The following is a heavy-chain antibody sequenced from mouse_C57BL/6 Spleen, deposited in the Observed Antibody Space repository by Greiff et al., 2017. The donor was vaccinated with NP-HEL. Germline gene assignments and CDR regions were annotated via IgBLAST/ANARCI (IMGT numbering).Heavy chain of an antibody. V-gene: IGHV1-81*01. CDR2: IYPRSGNT. D-gene: IGHD2-4*01. CDR3: ARWDYDVWYFDV. Sequence: VQLQESGAELARPGASVKLSCKASGYTFTSYGISWVKQRTGQGLEWIGEIYPRSGNTYYNEKFKGKATLTADKSSSTAYMELRSLTSEDSAVYFCARWDYDVWYFDVWGTGTTVTVSS. J-gene: IGHJ1*03. CDR1: GYTFTSYG.